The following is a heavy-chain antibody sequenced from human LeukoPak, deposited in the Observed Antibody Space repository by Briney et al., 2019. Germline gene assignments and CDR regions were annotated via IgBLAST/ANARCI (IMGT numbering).Heavy chain of an antibody. V-gene: IGHV1-18*01. J-gene: IGHJ4*02. CDR2: ISAYNGNT. CDR1: GYTFTSYG. CDR3: ARDYGITIFGVVTGPDY. Sequence: GASVKVSCKASGYTFTSYGISWVRQAPGQGLEWMGWISAYNGNTNYAQKLQGRVTMTTDTSTSTAYMVLRSLRSDDTAVYYCARDYGITIFGVVTGPDYWGQGTLVTVSS. D-gene: IGHD3-3*01.